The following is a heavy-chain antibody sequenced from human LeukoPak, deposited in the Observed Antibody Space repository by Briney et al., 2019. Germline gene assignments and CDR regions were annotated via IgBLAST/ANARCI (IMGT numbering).Heavy chain of an antibody. V-gene: IGHV3-53*04. CDR3: ARAMALRRDLVAYFDY. D-gene: IGHD5-12*01. J-gene: IGHJ4*02. CDR2: IYSGGST. CDR1: GFTFSSYA. Sequence: GGSLRLSCAASGFTFSSYAMSWVRQAPGKGLEWVSVIYSGGSTYYADSVKGRFTISRHNSKNTLYLQMNSLRVEDTAVYYCARAMALRRDLVAYFDYWGQGTLVTVSS.